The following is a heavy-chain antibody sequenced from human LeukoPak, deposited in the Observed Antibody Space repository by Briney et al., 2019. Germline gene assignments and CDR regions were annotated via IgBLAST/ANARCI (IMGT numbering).Heavy chain of an antibody. CDR2: ISGSGGSI. V-gene: IGHV3-23*01. D-gene: IGHD3-10*01. CDR3: AKDRGV. CDR1: GFTFSTYA. Sequence: GGSLRLSCAASGFTFSTYAMSWVRQAPGKGLEWVSAISGSGGSIYYADSVKGRFTISRDSSKNTVYVQMNSLRAEDTGLYYCAKDRGVWGQGTLVTVSS. J-gene: IGHJ4*02.